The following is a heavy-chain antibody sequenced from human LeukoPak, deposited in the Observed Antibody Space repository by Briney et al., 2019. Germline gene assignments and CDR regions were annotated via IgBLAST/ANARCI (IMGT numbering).Heavy chain of an antibody. V-gene: IGHV3-9*01. D-gene: IGHD6-13*01. Sequence: GRSLRLSCAASGFTFDDYAMHWVRQAPGKGLEWVSGISWNSGSIGYADSVKGRFSISRDNSKNTLYLQMNSLRADDTAVYYCARWGAAAGLDYWGQGTLVTVSS. CDR2: ISWNSGSI. CDR1: GFTFDDYA. J-gene: IGHJ4*02. CDR3: ARWGAAAGLDY.